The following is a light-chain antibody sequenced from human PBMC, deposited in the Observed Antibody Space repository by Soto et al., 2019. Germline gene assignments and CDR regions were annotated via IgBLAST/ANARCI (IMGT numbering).Light chain of an antibody. CDR2: DAT. V-gene: IGLV2-14*01. Sequence: QSVLTQPASVSGSPGQSITISCTGTSSDVGGYNYVSWYQQHPGKAPKLMIYDATNRPSGVSNRFSGSKSGNTASLTISGLQAEDEADYYCSSYTSSSTPLVFGGGTKLTVL. CDR3: SSYTSSSTPLV. J-gene: IGLJ3*02. CDR1: SSDVGGYNY.